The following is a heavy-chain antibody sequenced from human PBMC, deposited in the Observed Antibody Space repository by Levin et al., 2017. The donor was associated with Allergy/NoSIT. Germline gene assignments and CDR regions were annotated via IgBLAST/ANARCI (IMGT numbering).Heavy chain of an antibody. CDR3: ARGRTGMIAVAGTGAWFDP. CDR2: INHSGST. D-gene: IGHD6-19*01. V-gene: IGHV4-34*01. Sequence: SQTLSLTCAVYGGSFSGSYWSWIRQPPGKGLEWIGEINHSGSTNYNPSLKSRVTISVDTSKNQFSLKLSSVTAADTAVYYCARGRTGMIAVAGTGAWFDPWGQGTLVTVSS. J-gene: IGHJ5*02. CDR1: GGSFSGSY.